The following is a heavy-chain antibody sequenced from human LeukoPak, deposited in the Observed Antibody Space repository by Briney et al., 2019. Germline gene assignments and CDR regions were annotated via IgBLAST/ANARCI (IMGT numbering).Heavy chain of an antibody. CDR3: ASDGKTIRYFDWLPMYYFDY. CDR1: GYTFTGYY. Sequence: ASVKVSCKASGYTFTGYYMHWVRQAPGQGLEWMGWINPNSGGTNYAQKFQGRVTMSRDTSISTAYMELSRLRSDDTDVYYCASDGKTIRYFDWLPMYYFDYWGQGTLVTASS. CDR2: INPNSGGT. V-gene: IGHV1-2*02. D-gene: IGHD3-9*01. J-gene: IGHJ4*02.